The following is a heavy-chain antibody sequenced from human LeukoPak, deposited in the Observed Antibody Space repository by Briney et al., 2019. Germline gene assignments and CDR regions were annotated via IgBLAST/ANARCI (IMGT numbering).Heavy chain of an antibody. J-gene: IGHJ4*02. D-gene: IGHD2-21*02. V-gene: IGHV4-34*01. Sequence: SETLSLTCAVYGGSLSAYYWSWIRQPPGKGLEWIGEVNHSGSANYNPSLKSRVTMSVDTSKNQFSLKLSSVTAADTAVYYCARATAVRADFFFDYWGQGTLVTVSS. CDR3: ARATAVRADFFFDY. CDR2: VNHSGSA. CDR1: GGSLSAYY.